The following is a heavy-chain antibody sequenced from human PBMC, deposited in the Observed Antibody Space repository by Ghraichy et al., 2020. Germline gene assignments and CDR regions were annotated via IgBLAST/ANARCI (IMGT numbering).Heavy chain of an antibody. CDR3: ARDSSSWYAIQH. J-gene: IGHJ1*01. V-gene: IGHV3-74*01. CDR1: GFSFSDYY. Sequence: GGSLRLSCAASGFSFSDYYMHWVRQAPGTGLVWVSRICFDGSCTSYADSVKGRFTISRDNAKNTLYLQMNSLRAEDTAVYFCARDSSSWYAIQHWGQGTLVTVTS. D-gene: IGHD6-13*01. CDR2: ICFDGSCT.